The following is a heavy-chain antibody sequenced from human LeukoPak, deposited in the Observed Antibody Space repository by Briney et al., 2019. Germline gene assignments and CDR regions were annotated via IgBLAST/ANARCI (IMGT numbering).Heavy chain of an antibody. V-gene: IGHV3-30*03. CDR2: ISYDGSNR. Sequence: PGGSLRLSCAASGFACSNFGMHWVRQPPGKGLEWVAVISYDGSNRNYADSVKDRFTISRDNSKNTLYLQMNSLRAEDTAVYYCATGLRYFDLWGRGTLDTVSS. CDR3: ATGLRYFDL. J-gene: IGHJ2*01. CDR1: GFACSNFG. D-gene: IGHD3-16*01.